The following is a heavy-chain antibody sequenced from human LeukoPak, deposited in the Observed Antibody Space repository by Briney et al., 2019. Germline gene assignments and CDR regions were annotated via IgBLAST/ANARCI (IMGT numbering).Heavy chain of an antibody. CDR1: GGSISSGGYY. Sequence: SQTLSLTCTVSGGSISSGGYYWSWIRQHPGKGLEWIGYIYYSGSTYYNPSLKSRVTLSVDTSKNQFSLKLSSVTAADTAVYYCARVVGRWRAAFDIWGQGTMVTVSS. D-gene: IGHD4-23*01. V-gene: IGHV4-31*03. CDR2: IYYSGST. CDR3: ARVVGRWRAAFDI. J-gene: IGHJ3*02.